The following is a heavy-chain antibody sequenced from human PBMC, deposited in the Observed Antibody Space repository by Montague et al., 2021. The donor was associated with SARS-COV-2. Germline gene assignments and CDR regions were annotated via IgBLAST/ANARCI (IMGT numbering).Heavy chain of an antibody. CDR1: RGSFSGYY. Sequence: SETLSLTCTVYRGSFSGYYWTWICKPPGQGMEWNGVINLSGGVNSNPSLTSRVPVSVATSKNHYSLKLRPVTAASTAISDCARGYCSSTTCYRSLHYWGQGTLVAVSS. CDR3: ARGYCSSTTCYRSLHY. D-gene: IGHD2-2*01. J-gene: IGHJ4*02. CDR2: INLSGGV. V-gene: IGHV4-34*01.